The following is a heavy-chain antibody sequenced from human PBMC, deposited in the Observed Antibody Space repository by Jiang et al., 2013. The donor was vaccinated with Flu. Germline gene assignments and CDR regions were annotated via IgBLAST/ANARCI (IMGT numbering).Heavy chain of an antibody. V-gene: IGHV4-4*02. CDR3: AREGPGNWFDP. J-gene: IGHJ5*02. CDR2: IYHSGST. Sequence: KGLEWIGEIYHSGSTNYNPSLKSRVTISVDKSKNQFSLKLSSVTAADTAVYYCAREGPGNWFDPWGQGTLVTVSS. D-gene: IGHD7-27*01.